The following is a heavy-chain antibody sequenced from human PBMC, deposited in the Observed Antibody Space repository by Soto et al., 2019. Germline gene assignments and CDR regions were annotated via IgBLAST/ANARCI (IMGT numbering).Heavy chain of an antibody. CDR2: ISSSNSYI. V-gene: IGHV3-21*01. CDR3: ARVTDSSGWYDRGAFDI. J-gene: IGHJ3*02. Sequence: EVQLVESGGGLVKPGGSLRLSCAASGFTFSSYSMNWVRQAPGKGLEWVSSISSSNSYIYYADSVKGRFTISRDNAKNSLYLQMNSLRAEDTAVYYCARVTDSSGWYDRGAFDIWGQGTMVTVSS. CDR1: GFTFSSYS. D-gene: IGHD6-19*01.